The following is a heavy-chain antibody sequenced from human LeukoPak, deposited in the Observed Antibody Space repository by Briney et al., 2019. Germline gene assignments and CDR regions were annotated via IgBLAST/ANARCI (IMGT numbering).Heavy chain of an antibody. CDR3: ARDLVVVAATGYYYYMDV. J-gene: IGHJ6*03. Sequence: SETLSLTCTVSGGSISSYYWSWIRQPPGKGLEWIGYIYYSGSTNYNPSLKSRVTISVDTSKNQFSLKLSSVTAADTAVYYCARDLVVVAATGYYYYMDVWGKGTTVTISS. CDR2: IYYSGST. D-gene: IGHD2-15*01. V-gene: IGHV4-59*01. CDR1: GGSISSYY.